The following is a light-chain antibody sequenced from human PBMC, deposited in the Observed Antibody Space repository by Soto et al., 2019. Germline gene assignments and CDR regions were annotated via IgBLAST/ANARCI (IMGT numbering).Light chain of an antibody. Sequence: EIVMTQSPATLSVSPGERATLSCRASQSVSSTLAWYQQKPGQAPRLLIYGASTRATGIPARFSGSGSGTEFTLTISSLQSEDFAVYYCQQYIYWPWTFGQGTKVEI. CDR3: QQYIYWPWT. CDR1: QSVSST. CDR2: GAS. V-gene: IGKV3-15*01. J-gene: IGKJ1*01.